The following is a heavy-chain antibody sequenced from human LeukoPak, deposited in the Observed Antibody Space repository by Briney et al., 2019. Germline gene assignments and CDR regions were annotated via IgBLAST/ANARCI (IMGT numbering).Heavy chain of an antibody. Sequence: GGSLRLSCAASGFTFSSYWMHWVRQAPGKGLVWVSRISSDGSTINYADSVKGRFTISRDNAKNTLYLQMDSLRAEDTAVYYCARAAQLGIYSYWGQGTLVTVSS. CDR3: ARAAQLGIYSY. CDR1: GFTFSSYW. J-gene: IGHJ4*02. V-gene: IGHV3-74*01. CDR2: ISSDGSTI. D-gene: IGHD7-27*01.